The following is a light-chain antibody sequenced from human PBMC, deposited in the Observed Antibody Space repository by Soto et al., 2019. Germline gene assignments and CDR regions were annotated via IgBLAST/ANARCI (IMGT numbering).Light chain of an antibody. V-gene: IGKV3-15*01. CDR2: DAS. Sequence: EIVLTQSPATLSLSPGERATLSCRASQSVRTYLSYVAWYQQRPGQAPRLLIYDASIRATDFPARFSGSGSGTEFTLTISGLQSDDFAVYFCQQYNNWPPWTFGHGTKVHIK. CDR3: QQYNNWPPWT. CDR1: QSVRTY. J-gene: IGKJ1*01.